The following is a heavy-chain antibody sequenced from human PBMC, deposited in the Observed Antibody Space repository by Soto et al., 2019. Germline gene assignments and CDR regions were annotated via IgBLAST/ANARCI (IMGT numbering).Heavy chain of an antibody. Sequence: QVQLVQSGAEVKKPGASVKVSCKASGYTFTSYDINWVRQATGQGLEYLGWMNPNSGNTGYVQKFQGRVTMTRDTSISTAYMELSSLRSEDTAVYFCARGVKYGAYSRWFDPWGQGTLVTASS. CDR3: ARGVKYGAYSRWFDP. V-gene: IGHV1-8*01. CDR2: MNPNSGNT. J-gene: IGHJ5*02. D-gene: IGHD4-17*01. CDR1: GYTFTSYD.